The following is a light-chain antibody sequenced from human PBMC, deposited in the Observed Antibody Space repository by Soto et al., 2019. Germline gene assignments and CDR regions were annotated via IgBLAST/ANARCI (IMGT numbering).Light chain of an antibody. CDR3: AAWDATLDGYV. Sequence: QSVLTQPPSASGTPGQRVNVFCFTSSSNHGDNTVNWYQHVQGTAPKPLIYSYDQRPSGVPDRFSGSRSGTSASLAISGLQSEDEADYYCAAWDATLDGYVFGTGTKVTVL. J-gene: IGLJ1*01. V-gene: IGLV1-44*01. CDR1: SSNHGDNT. CDR2: SYD.